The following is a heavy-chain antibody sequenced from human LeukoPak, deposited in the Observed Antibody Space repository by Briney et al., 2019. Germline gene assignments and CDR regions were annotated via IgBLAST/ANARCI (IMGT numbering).Heavy chain of an antibody. J-gene: IGHJ6*02. Sequence: WASMKVSCKASGYSFTSYAISWVRQAPGQGLEWMGWISAYNGNTDYAQKLQGRVTMTTDTSTSTAYMELRSLTSDDTAVYYCARDPLRSTWSTYYNALDVWGQGTTFTVSS. CDR1: GYSFTSYA. CDR2: ISAYNGNT. D-gene: IGHD6-13*01. CDR3: ARDPLRSTWSTYYNALDV. V-gene: IGHV1-18*01.